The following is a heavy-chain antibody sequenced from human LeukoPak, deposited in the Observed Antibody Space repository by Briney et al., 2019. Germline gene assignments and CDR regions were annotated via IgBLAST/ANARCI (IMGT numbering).Heavy chain of an antibody. CDR1: GFTFSSYA. J-gene: IGHJ6*03. CDR2: ISGSGGST. V-gene: IGHV3-23*01. Sequence: GGSLRLSCAASGFTFSSYAMSWVRQAPGKGLEWVSAISGSGGSTYYADSVKGRFTISRDNSKNTLYLQMNSLRAEDTAVYYCAKVGYDFWSGGYYMDVWGKGTTVTVSS. D-gene: IGHD3-3*01. CDR3: AKVGYDFWSGGYYMDV.